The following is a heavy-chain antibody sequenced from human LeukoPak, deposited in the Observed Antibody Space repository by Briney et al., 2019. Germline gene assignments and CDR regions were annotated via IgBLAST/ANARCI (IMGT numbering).Heavy chain of an antibody. Sequence: PGGSLRLSCAATGFSFRSYWMNWVRQAPGKELEWLAIIKQDGSEKHYKGSVEGRFTISRDNAKNSLHLQMNSLRAEDTAVYYCAGGSGYLITSWGQGTLVTVSS. CDR3: AGGSGYLITS. J-gene: IGHJ5*02. V-gene: IGHV3-7*01. D-gene: IGHD3-9*01. CDR2: IKQDGSEK. CDR1: GFSFRSYW.